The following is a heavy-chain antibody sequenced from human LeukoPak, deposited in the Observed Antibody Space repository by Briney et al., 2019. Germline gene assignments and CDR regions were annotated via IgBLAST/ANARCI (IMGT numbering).Heavy chain of an antibody. CDR1: GGSISSSSYY. J-gene: IGHJ4*02. CDR3: ARVYYDSSGSDY. D-gene: IGHD3-22*01. V-gene: IGHV4-39*07. Sequence: SETLSLTCTVSGGSISSSSYYWGWIRQPPGKGLEWIGSIYYSGSTYYNPSLKSRVTISVDTSKNQFSLKLSSVTAADTAVYYCARVYYDSSGSDYWGQGTLVTVSS. CDR2: IYYSGST.